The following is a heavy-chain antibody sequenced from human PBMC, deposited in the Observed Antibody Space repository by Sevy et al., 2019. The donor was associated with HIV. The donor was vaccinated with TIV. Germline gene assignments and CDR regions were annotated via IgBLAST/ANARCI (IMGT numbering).Heavy chain of an antibody. CDR1: GYTLTELS. V-gene: IGHV1-24*01. CDR2: FDPEDGET. J-gene: IGHJ6*02. CDR3: ATGLLIFGKGYYYYGMDV. Sequence: ASVKVSCKVSGYTLTELSMHWVRQAPGKGLEWMGGFDPEDGETIYAQKFQGRVTMTEETSTDTAYMELSSLRSEDTAVYYCATGLLIFGKGYYYYGMDVWGQGTTVTVSS. D-gene: IGHD3-3*01.